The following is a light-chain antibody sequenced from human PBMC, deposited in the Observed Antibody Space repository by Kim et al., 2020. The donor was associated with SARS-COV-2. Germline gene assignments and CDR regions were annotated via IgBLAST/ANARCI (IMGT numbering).Light chain of an antibody. CDR3: QKYNAPPWT. CDR2: AAS. J-gene: IGKJ1*01. Sequence: DIQMTQSQSSLSASVGDRVTITCRAIQDISNYVVWYQQKPGKVPKVLIYAASALHSGVPSRFSGGGFGTDFTLAISSLQPEDVATYTFQKYNAPPWTFVDGTKVDI. V-gene: IGKV1-27*01. CDR1: QDISNY.